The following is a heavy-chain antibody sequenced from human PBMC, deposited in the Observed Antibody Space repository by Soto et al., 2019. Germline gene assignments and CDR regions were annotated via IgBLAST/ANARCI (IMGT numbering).Heavy chain of an antibody. D-gene: IGHD3-10*01. Sequence: GGSLRLSCAASGFTVSSNYMSWVRQAPGKGLELFSVIYSGVSTYYADSVKGRFTISRDISKNTFYLQMNSLRAEDTAVYYCARDGWFGEGAYYYYGMDVWGQGTTVTVSS. CDR2: IYSGVST. CDR3: ARDGWFGEGAYYYYGMDV. CDR1: GFTVSSNY. V-gene: IGHV3-66*01. J-gene: IGHJ6*02.